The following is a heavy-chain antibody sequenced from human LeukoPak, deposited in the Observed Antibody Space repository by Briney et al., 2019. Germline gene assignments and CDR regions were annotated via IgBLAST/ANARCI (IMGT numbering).Heavy chain of an antibody. V-gene: IGHV1-18*01. CDR1: GYTFTSYG. J-gene: IGHJ3*02. Sequence: GASVKVSCKASGYTFTSYGISWVRQAPGQGLEWMGWISAYNGNTNYAQKLQGRVTMTTDTSTSTAYMELRSLRSDDTAVYYCARAGLGYSSSWWMVLDAFDIWGQGTMVTVSS. D-gene: IGHD6-13*01. CDR2: ISAYNGNT. CDR3: ARAGLGYSSSWWMVLDAFDI.